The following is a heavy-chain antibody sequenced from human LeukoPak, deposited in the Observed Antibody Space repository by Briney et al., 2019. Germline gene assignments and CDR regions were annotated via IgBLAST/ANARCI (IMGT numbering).Heavy chain of an antibody. CDR1: GYTFTSYG. CDR2: IGPYNGNT. D-gene: IGHD3-10*01. CDR3: ARDQDSLVRGVIGY. J-gene: IGHJ4*02. V-gene: IGHV1-18*01. Sequence: GASVKVSCKASGYTFTSYGISWVRQAPGQGLEWMGWIGPYNGNTNYAQNLQGRVTMTTDTSTSTAYMELGSLGSDDTAVYYCARDQDSLVRGVIGYWGQGTLVPVSS.